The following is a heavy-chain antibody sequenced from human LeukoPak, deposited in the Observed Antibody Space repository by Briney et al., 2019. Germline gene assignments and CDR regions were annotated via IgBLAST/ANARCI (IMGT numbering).Heavy chain of an antibody. CDR1: GGSISSYY. D-gene: IGHD3-22*01. Sequence: PSGTLSLTCTVSGGSISSYYWSWIRQPPGKGLEWIGYIYYSGSTNYNPSLKSRVTISVDTSKNQFSLKLSSVTAADTAVYYCARPYYYDSSGYYGGAFDIWGQGTMVTVSS. CDR3: ARPYYYDSSGYYGGAFDI. V-gene: IGHV4-59*08. CDR2: IYYSGST. J-gene: IGHJ3*02.